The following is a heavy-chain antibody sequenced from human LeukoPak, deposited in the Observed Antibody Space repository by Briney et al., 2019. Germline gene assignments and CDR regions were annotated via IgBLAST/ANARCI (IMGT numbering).Heavy chain of an antibody. CDR2: IYHSGST. CDR3: AREYYDFWSGHTPNFDY. J-gene: IGHJ4*02. CDR1: GYSISSGYY. D-gene: IGHD3-3*01. Sequence: SETLSLTCTVSGYSISSGYYWGWIRQPPGKGLERIGSIYHSGSTYYNPSLKSRVTISVDTSKNQFSLKLSSVTAADTAVYYCAREYYDFWSGHTPNFDYWGQGTLVTVSS. V-gene: IGHV4-38-2*02.